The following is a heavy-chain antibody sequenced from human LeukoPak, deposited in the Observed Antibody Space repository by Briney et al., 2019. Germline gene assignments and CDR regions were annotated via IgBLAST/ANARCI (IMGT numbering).Heavy chain of an antibody. CDR2: ISYDGSNK. CDR3: AKDPCSSTSCYYERDFDY. CDR1: GFTVSRNY. D-gene: IGHD2-2*01. V-gene: IGHV3-30*18. Sequence: GGSLRLSCAASGFTVSRNYMNWVRQAPGKGLEWVAVISYDGSNKYYADSVKGRFTISRDNSKNTLYLQMNSLRAEDTAVYYCAKDPCSSTSCYYERDFDYWGQGTLVTVSS. J-gene: IGHJ4*02.